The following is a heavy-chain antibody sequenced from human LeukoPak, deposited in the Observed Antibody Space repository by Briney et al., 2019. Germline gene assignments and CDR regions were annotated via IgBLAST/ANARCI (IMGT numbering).Heavy chain of an antibody. D-gene: IGHD1-14*01. J-gene: IGHJ5*02. V-gene: IGHV1-18*01. Sequence: ASVKVSCKASGYTFTSYGISWVRQAPGQGLEWMGWISAYNGNTNYAQKLQGRVTMTTDTSTSTAYMELRSLRSDDTAVYYCARENPRGRHPMNWFDPWGQGTLVTVSS. CDR3: ARENPRGRHPMNWFDP. CDR2: ISAYNGNT. CDR1: GYTFTSYG.